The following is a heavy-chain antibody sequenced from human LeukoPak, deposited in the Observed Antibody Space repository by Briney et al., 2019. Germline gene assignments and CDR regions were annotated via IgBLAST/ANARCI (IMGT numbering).Heavy chain of an antibody. Sequence: GGSLRLSCAASGFAFSSYAMHWVRQAPGKGLQWVAVWYDESNEHYVDSVKGRFTISRDNSKNTLFLQMNNLRAEDTAVYYCASKDYNYLAFDFWGQGTLVTVSS. CDR1: GFAFSSYA. CDR2: WYDESNE. D-gene: IGHD5-24*01. CDR3: ASKDYNYLAFDF. V-gene: IGHV3-33*01. J-gene: IGHJ4*02.